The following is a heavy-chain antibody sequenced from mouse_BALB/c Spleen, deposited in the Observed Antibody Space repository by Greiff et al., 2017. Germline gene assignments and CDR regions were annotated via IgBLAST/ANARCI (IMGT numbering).Heavy chain of an antibody. CDR1: GFNIKDYY. Sequence: EVKLVESGAELVRPGALVKLSCKASGFNIKDYYMHWVKQRPEQGLEWIGWIDPENGNTIYDPKFQGKASITADTSSNTAYLQLSSLTSEDTAVYYCAIGGPYAMDYWGQGTSVTVSS. CDR2: IDPENGNT. J-gene: IGHJ4*01. D-gene: IGHD1-1*02. CDR3: AIGGPYAMDY. V-gene: IGHV14-1*02.